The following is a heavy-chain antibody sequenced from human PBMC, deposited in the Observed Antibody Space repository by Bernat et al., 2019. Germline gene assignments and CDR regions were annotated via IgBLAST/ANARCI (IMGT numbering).Heavy chain of an antibody. CDR1: GFTFSSYG. CDR3: AKGRSSSADY. D-gene: IGHD6-6*01. V-gene: IGHV3-30*18. CDR2: ISYDGSNK. J-gene: IGHJ4*02. Sequence: QVQLVESGGGVVQPGRSLRLSCAASGFTFSSYGMHWVRQAPGKGLEWVAVISYDGSNKYYADSVKGRFTISRDNSKNTLYLQMNSLRAEDTAVYYCAKGRSSSADYWSQGTLVTVSS.